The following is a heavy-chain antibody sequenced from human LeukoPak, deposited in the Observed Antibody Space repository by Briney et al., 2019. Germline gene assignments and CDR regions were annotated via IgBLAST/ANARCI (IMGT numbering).Heavy chain of an antibody. CDR2: IRYDGSNK. CDR3: AKDRGYSYGYYYYGMDV. Sequence: PGGSLRLSCAASGFTFSSYVMHWVRQAPGKGLEWVAFIRYDGSNKYYADSVKGRFTISRDNSKNTLYLQMNSLRAEDTAVYYCAKDRGYSYGYYYYGMDVWGQGTTVTVSS. J-gene: IGHJ6*02. D-gene: IGHD5-18*01. CDR1: GFTFSSYV. V-gene: IGHV3-30*02.